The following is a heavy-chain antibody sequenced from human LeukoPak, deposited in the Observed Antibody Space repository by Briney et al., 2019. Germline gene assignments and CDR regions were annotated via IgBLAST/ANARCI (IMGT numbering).Heavy chain of an antibody. J-gene: IGHJ4*02. CDR3: AKGYFYFDD. Sequence: QPGGSLRLSCAASGFTFSGYAMTWVRQAPGKGLEWVSGITTSGGSTYYADSGKGRFTISRDNSRNTLYLQMNSLRAEDTAVYYCAKGYFYFDDWGQGTLVTVSS. CDR2: ITTSGGST. D-gene: IGHD1-14*01. CDR1: GFTFSGYA. V-gene: IGHV3-23*01.